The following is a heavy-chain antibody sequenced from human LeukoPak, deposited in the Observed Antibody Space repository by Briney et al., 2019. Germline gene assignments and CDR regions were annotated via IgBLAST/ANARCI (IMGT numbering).Heavy chain of an antibody. CDR1: GGTFSSYA. J-gene: IGHJ5*02. D-gene: IGHD3-22*01. V-gene: IGHV1-69*05. CDR3: ARGFLNYYDSSGYPNWFDP. Sequence: ASVKVSCKASGGTFSSYAISWVRQAPEQGLEWMGGIIPIFGTANYAQKFQGRVTITTDESTSTAYMELSSLRSEDTAVYYCARGFLNYYDSSGYPNWFDPWGQGTLVTVSS. CDR2: IIPIFGTA.